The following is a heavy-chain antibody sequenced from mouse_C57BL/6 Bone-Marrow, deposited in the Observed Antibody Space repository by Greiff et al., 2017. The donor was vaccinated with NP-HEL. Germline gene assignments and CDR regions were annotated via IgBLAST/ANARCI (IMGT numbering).Heavy chain of an antibody. CDR1: GYTFTDYY. J-gene: IGHJ4*01. Sequence: VQLQQSGPVLVKPGASVKMSCKASGYTFTDYYMNWVKQSHGKSLEWIGVINPYNGGTSYNQKFKGKATLTVDKSSSTAYMELNSLTSEDSAVYYCAREKLHYYAMDYWGQGTSVTVSS. V-gene: IGHV1-19*01. D-gene: IGHD1-3*01. CDR3: AREKLHYYAMDY. CDR2: INPYNGGT.